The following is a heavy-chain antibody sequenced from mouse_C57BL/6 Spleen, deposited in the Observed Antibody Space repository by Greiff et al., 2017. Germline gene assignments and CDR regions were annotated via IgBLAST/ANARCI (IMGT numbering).Heavy chain of an antibody. D-gene: IGHD2-10*01. Sequence: QVQLQQSGPELVKPGASVKLSCKASGYTFTSYDINWVKQRPGQGLEWIGWIYPRDGSTKYNEKFKGKATLTVDTSSSTAYMELHSLTSEDSAVYFCARERAYYRFAYWGQGTLVTVSA. J-gene: IGHJ3*01. CDR1: GYTFTSYD. V-gene: IGHV1-85*01. CDR3: ARERAYYRFAY. CDR2: IYPRDGST.